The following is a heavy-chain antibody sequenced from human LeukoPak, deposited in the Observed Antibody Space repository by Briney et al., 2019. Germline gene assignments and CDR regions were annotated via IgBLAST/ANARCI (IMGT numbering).Heavy chain of an antibody. Sequence: PGGSLRLSCAASGFTFSSYSMNWVRQAPGKGLEWVSYISSSSSTIYYADSVKGRFTISRDNAKNSLYLQMNSLRAEDTAVYYCARETTTTVTTSGGVVDYWGQGTLVTVSS. D-gene: IGHD4-17*01. J-gene: IGHJ4*02. CDR2: ISSSSSTI. V-gene: IGHV3-48*01. CDR3: ARETTTTVTTSGGVVDY. CDR1: GFTFSSYS.